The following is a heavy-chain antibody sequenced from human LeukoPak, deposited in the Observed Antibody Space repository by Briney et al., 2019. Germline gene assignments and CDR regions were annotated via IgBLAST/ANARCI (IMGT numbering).Heavy chain of an antibody. CDR2: INWNGGST. CDR1: GYIFDDYG. V-gene: IGHV3-20*04. CDR3: VRLGGDGYTYGAAY. D-gene: IGHD5-24*01. J-gene: IGHJ1*01. Sequence: GGSLRLSCAGSGYIFDDYGMRWVRQAPGKGLEWVAGINWNGGSTGYAASVKGRCTISRDNAKTALYLEMNSLRVEDTALYYCVRLGGDGYTYGAAYWGEGDLGTASS.